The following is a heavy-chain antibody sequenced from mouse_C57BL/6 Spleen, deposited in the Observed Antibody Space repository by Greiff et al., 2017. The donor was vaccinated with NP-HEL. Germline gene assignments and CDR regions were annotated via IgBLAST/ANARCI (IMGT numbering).Heavy chain of an antibody. Sequence: EVQLQQSGPELVKPGASVKISCKASGYTFTDYYMNWVKQSHGKSLEWIGDINPNNGGTSYNQKFKGKATLTVDKSSSTAYMELRSLTSEDSAVYYCARPHYDYVYDYGYWGQGTTLTVSS. CDR2: INPNNGGT. D-gene: IGHD2-4*01. CDR3: ARPHYDYVYDYGY. CDR1: GYTFTDYY. J-gene: IGHJ2*01. V-gene: IGHV1-26*01.